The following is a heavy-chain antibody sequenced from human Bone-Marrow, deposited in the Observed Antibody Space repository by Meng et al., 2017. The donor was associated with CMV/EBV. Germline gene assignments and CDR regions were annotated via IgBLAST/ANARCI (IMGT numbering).Heavy chain of an antibody. Sequence: GGSLRLSCAASGFTFSSYAMHWVRQAPGKGLEWVAVISYDGSNKYYADSVKGRFTISRDNSKNTLYLQMNSLRAEDTAVYYCAREYSSSSRYYYYGMDVWGQGPTVTIYS. V-gene: IGHV3-30*04. D-gene: IGHD6-6*01. CDR3: AREYSSSSRYYYYGMDV. J-gene: IGHJ6*02. CDR2: ISYDGSNK. CDR1: GFTFSSYA.